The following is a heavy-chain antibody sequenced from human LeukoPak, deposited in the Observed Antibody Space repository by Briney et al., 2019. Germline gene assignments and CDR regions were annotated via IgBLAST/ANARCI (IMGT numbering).Heavy chain of an antibody. J-gene: IGHJ5*02. CDR2: ISSSGSTI. D-gene: IGHD3-10*01. V-gene: IGHV3-48*01. Sequence: GGSLRLSCAASGFTFTSYNMNWVRQAPGKGLEWISFISSSGSTIYYADSVKGRFTISRDNSKNTLYLQMNSLRVEDTAVYYCAKYATGLYGSGSYPSSWGQGTLVTVSS. CDR3: AKYATGLYGSGSYPSS. CDR1: GFTFTSYN.